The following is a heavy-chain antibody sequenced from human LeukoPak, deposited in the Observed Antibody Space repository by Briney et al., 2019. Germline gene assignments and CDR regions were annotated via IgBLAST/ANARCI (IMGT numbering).Heavy chain of an antibody. CDR1: GFTFSSYS. CDR3: ARDSVKNQLEPFWFDF. CDR2: ISYDGSNK. D-gene: IGHD1-1*01. J-gene: IGHJ4*02. V-gene: IGHV3-30*04. Sequence: GTSLRLSCAASGFTFSSYSIHWVRQAPGKGLEWVAVISYDGSNKYYADSVKGRFTISRDNVKNTLWLQMHSLRAEDTAVYYCARDSVKNQLEPFWFDFWGQGTLVTVSS.